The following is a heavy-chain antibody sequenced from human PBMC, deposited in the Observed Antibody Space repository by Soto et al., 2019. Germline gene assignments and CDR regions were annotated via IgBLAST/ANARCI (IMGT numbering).Heavy chain of an antibody. D-gene: IGHD4-17*01. J-gene: IGHJ6*02. CDR1: GYKVSTWHKFTSFW. V-gene: IGHV5-51*03. CDR2: IYPGDSDT. Sequence: GGSLKIFCMGSGYKVSTWHKFTSFWIAWVRQMPGEGLEWMGVIYPGDSDTRYSPSFQGQVTISADKSINSVYLQWSNLKASDTAIYYCARRAHMSRRGETFSYYYYGMDGWGQGTTVTVSS. CDR3: ARRAHMSRRGETFSYYYYGMDG.